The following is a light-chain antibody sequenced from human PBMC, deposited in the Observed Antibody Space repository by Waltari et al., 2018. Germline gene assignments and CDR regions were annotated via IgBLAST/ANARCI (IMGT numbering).Light chain of an antibody. CDR1: YVINTY. J-gene: IGKJ1*01. CDR3: HQSYSNPPWT. CDR2: DAA. Sequence: DIKMAQFPSSPSAFVGDSVNTTPRASYVINTYLNGYQHKPGEAPKPLIYDAAILHGRVPSTFCGGGSATDFTLPISSLQPAEFATYYCHQSYSNPPWTFGQGTKV. V-gene: IGKV1-39*01.